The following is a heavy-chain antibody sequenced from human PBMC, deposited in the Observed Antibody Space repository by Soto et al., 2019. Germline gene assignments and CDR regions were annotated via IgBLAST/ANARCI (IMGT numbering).Heavy chain of an antibody. Sequence: QVQLVQSGAEVKKPVASVKVSCKASGYTFTSYAMHWVRQAPGQRLEWMGWINAGNGNTKYSQKFQGRVTITRDTSASTAYMELSSLRSEDTAVYYCARLRFPNDDYWGQGTLVTVSS. D-gene: IGHD5-12*01. CDR2: INAGNGNT. CDR3: ARLRFPNDDY. J-gene: IGHJ4*02. CDR1: GYTFTSYA. V-gene: IGHV1-3*01.